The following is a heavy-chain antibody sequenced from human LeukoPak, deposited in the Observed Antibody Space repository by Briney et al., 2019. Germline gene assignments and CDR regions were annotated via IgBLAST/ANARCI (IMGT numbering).Heavy chain of an antibody. CDR1: GGTFSSYA. V-gene: IGHV1-69*05. CDR3: ARVSYCSSTSCYGDTAMDKRSGFDY. CDR2: IIPIFGTA. Sequence: ASVKVSCKASGGTFSSYAISWVRQAPGQGLEWMGGIIPIFGTANYAQKFQGRVTITTDESTSTAYMELSSLRSEDTAVYYCARVSYCSSTSCYGDTAMDKRSGFDYWGQGTLVTVSS. J-gene: IGHJ4*02. D-gene: IGHD2-2*01.